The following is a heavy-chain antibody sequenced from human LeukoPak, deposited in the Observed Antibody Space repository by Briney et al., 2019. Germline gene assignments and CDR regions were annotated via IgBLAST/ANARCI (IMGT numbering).Heavy chain of an antibody. CDR3: ASGQYYDLWSGYYVD. CDR2: IYYSGST. D-gene: IGHD3-3*01. V-gene: IGHV4-59*11. J-gene: IGHJ4*02. CDR1: GGSISSHY. Sequence: SETLSLTCTVSGGSISSHYWSWIRQPPGKGLEWIGYIYYSGSTNYNPSLESRVTISVDTSKNHFSLKLSSVTAADTAVYYCASGQYYDLWSGYYVDWGQGTLVTVSA.